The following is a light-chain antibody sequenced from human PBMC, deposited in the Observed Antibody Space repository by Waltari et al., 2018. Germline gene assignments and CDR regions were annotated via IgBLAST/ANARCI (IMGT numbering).Light chain of an antibody. J-gene: IGKJ1*01. CDR2: DAS. V-gene: IGKV3-20*01. CDR1: QSVSSN. CDR3: QQYGSSQGT. Sequence: EIVLTQSPGTLSLSPGERATLSCRASQSVSSNSAWYQQKPGQAPRLLIYDASRRATGIPDRFSGSGSGTDFTLTISRLEPEDFAVYYCQQYGSSQGTFGQGTKVEIK.